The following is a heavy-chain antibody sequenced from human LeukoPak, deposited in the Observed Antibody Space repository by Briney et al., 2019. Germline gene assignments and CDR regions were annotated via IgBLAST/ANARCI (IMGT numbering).Heavy chain of an antibody. D-gene: IGHD4-17*01. V-gene: IGHV3-21*01. Sequence: GGSLRLSCAASGFTFSSYSMNWVRQAPGKGLEWVSSISSSSTYISNADSLKGRFTISRDNAKNSLYLQMNSLRAEDTAVYYCARDFYGDYFFDYWGQGALVTVSS. CDR1: GFTFSSYS. J-gene: IGHJ4*02. CDR3: ARDFYGDYFFDY. CDR2: ISSSSTYI.